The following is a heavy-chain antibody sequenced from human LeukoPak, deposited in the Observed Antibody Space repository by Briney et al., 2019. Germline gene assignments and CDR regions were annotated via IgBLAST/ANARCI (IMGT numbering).Heavy chain of an antibody. J-gene: IGHJ4*02. Sequence: SETLSLTCAVYGWSFRGYYWSWIRQPPGKGLEWIGEINHSGSTNYNPSLKSRVTISVDTSKNQFSLKLSSVTAADTAVYYCAIAMVRGVIIISDYWGQGTLVTVSS. CDR3: AIAMVRGVIIISDY. CDR2: INHSGST. CDR1: GWSFRGYY. V-gene: IGHV4-34*01. D-gene: IGHD3-10*01.